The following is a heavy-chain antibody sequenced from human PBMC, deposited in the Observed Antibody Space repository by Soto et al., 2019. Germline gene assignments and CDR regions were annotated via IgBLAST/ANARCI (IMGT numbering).Heavy chain of an antibody. CDR3: ARHEADTAMGPFDY. CDR1: GGSISSSSYY. J-gene: IGHJ4*02. V-gene: IGHV4-39*01. Sequence: PSETLSLTCTVSGGSISSSSYYWGWIRQPPGKGLEWIGSIYYSGNTYYNPSLKSRVTISVDTSKNQLSLKLSSVTAADTAVYYCARHEADTAMGPFDYWGQGTLVTVSS. D-gene: IGHD5-18*01. CDR2: IYYSGNT.